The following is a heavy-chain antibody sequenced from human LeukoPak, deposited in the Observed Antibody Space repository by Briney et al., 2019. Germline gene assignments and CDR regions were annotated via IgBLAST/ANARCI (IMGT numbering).Heavy chain of an antibody. CDR2: ISSSGSTI. D-gene: IGHD2-21*02. CDR1: GFTFSRYN. Sequence: GGSLRLSCAASGFTFSRYNMNWVRQAPGKGLEWVSCISSSGSTIFYADSVKGRFTISRDNAKSSLFLQMNSLRAEDTAVYYCARVNRVTAIQELDYWGQGTLVTVSS. J-gene: IGHJ4*02. CDR3: ARVNRVTAIQELDY. V-gene: IGHV3-48*04.